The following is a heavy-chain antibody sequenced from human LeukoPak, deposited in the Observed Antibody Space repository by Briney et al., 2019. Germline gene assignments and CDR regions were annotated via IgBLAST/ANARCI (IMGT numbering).Heavy chain of an antibody. J-gene: IGHJ4*02. Sequence: ASVKVSCKVSGYTLTELSMHWVRQAPGKGLEWMGGFDPEDGETIYAQKFQGRVTMTEDTSTDTAYMELSRLRSDDTAVYYCARLAYCGGDCYRFDYWGQGTLVTVSS. V-gene: IGHV1-24*01. CDR3: ARLAYCGGDCYRFDY. CDR1: GYTLTELS. CDR2: FDPEDGET. D-gene: IGHD2-21*02.